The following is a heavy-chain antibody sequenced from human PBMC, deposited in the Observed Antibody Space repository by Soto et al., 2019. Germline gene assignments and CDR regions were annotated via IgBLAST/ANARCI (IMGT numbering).Heavy chain of an antibody. CDR2: IIPIFGTA. CDR3: ANNGDYYYYGMDV. V-gene: IGHV1-69*13. D-gene: IGHD4-17*01. Sequence: SVKVSCKASGGTLSSYAISWVRQAPGQGLEWMGGIIPIFGTANYAQKFQGRVTITADESTSTAYMELSSLRSEDTAVYYCANNGDYYYYGMDVWGQGTTVTVSS. J-gene: IGHJ6*02. CDR1: GGTLSSYA.